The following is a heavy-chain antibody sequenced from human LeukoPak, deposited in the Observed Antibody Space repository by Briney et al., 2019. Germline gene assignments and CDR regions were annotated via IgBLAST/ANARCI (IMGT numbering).Heavy chain of an antibody. J-gene: IGHJ3*02. D-gene: IGHD3-3*01. V-gene: IGHV4-61*02. Sequence: SETLSLTCTVSGGSISSGSYYWSWIRQPAGTGLEWIGRIYTSGSTNYNPSLKSRVTISVDTSKNQFSLKLSSVTAADTAVYYCARDVFMYYDFWSGYDAFDIWGQGTMVTVSS. CDR2: IYTSGST. CDR3: ARDVFMYYDFWSGYDAFDI. CDR1: GGSISSGSYY.